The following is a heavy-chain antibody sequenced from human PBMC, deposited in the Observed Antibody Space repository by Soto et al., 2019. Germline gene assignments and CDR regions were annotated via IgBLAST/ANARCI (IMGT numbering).Heavy chain of an antibody. V-gene: IGHV3-23*01. CDR3: AKGRIWRPATIYDY. J-gene: IGHJ4*02. Sequence: GGSLRLSCAASGFTFSSYAMSWVRQAPGKGLEWVSAISGSGGSTYYADSVKGRFTISRDNSKNTLYLQMNSLRAEDTAVYYCAKGRIWRPATIYDYWGQGTLVTVSS. CDR1: GFTFSSYA. D-gene: IGHD5-12*01. CDR2: ISGSGGST.